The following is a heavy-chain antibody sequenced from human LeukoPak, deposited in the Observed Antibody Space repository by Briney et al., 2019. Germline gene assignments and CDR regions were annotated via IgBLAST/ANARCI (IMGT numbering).Heavy chain of an antibody. J-gene: IGHJ3*02. V-gene: IGHV7-4-1*02. CDR2: INTNTGNP. CDR1: GYTFTSYA. CDR3: ARDVPGATDDAFDI. Sequence: ASVKVSCKASGYTFTSYAMNWVRQAPGQGLEWKGWINTNTGNPTYAQGFTGRFVFSLDTSVSTAYLQISSLKAEDTAVYCCARDVPGATDDAFDIWGQGTMVTVSS. D-gene: IGHD1-26*01.